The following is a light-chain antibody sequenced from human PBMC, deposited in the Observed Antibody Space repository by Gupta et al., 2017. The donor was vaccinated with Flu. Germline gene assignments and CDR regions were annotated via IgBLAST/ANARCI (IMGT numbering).Light chain of an antibody. J-gene: IGKJ4*01. V-gene: IGKV3-15*01. Sequence: EIVMTQSPATLSVSPGERATLSCSASQSVSSNLAWYQQKPGQAPRLLIYGASTRATGIPARFSGSGSGTEFTLTISSLQSEDFAVYYCQQYNNGPPGLTFGGGTKVEIK. CDR1: QSVSSN. CDR2: GAS. CDR3: QQYNNGPPGLT.